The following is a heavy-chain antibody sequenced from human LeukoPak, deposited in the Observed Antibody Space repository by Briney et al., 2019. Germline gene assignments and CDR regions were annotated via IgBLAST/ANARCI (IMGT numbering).Heavy chain of an antibody. Sequence: PGGSLRLSCAASGFTFSSYAMTWVRQAPGKGLEWVSAISGSGTSTYYADSVKGRFTISRDNSMNTLYLQMNSLRAEDTAVYYCAKRDSGSHYVDYWGQGTLVTVSS. CDR1: GFTFSSYA. CDR3: AKRDSGSHYVDY. D-gene: IGHD1-26*01. CDR2: ISGSGTST. J-gene: IGHJ4*02. V-gene: IGHV3-23*01.